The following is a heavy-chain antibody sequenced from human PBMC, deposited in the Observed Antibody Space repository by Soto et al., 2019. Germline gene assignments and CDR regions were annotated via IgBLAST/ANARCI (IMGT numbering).Heavy chain of an antibody. J-gene: IGHJ6*02. CDR1: GGSISSGGYY. CDR2: IYYSGST. CDR3: ASRGYSYGFSLGMDV. D-gene: IGHD5-18*01. V-gene: IGHV4-31*03. Sequence: QVQLQESGPGLVKPSQTLSLTCTVSGGSISSGGYYWSWIRQHPGKGLEWIGYIYYSGSTYYNPSLKSRVTISVDTSKNQFSLKMSSVTAADTAVYYCASRGYSYGFSLGMDVWGQGTTVTVSS.